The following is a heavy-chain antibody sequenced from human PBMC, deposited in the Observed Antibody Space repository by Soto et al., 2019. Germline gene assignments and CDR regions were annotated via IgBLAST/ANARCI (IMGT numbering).Heavy chain of an antibody. CDR1: GFTFNNYA. Sequence: GASLKISCAASGFTFNNYAMTWVRQAPGKGLEWVSAISGGGDTTSYADSVKGRFTVSRDGSKNTLYLQMSSLRAEDTALYYCAKGRGGSGSLTPRVDFWGQGTLVTVSS. D-gene: IGHD3-10*01. CDR2: ISGGGDTT. V-gene: IGHV3-23*01. CDR3: AKGRGGSGSLTPRVDF. J-gene: IGHJ4*02.